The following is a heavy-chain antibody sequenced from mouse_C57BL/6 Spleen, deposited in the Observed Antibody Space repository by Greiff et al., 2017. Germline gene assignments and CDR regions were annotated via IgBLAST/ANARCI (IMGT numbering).Heavy chain of an antibody. CDR1: GIDFSRYW. CDR3: ATNYYGSSSWYFDY. V-gene: IGHV4-1*01. D-gene: IGHD1-1*01. J-gene: IGHJ2*01. Sequence: EVKLLESGGGLVQPGGSLKLSCAASGIDFSRYWMSWVRRAPGKGLEWIGEINPDSSTINYAPSLKDKFIISRDNAKNTLYLQMSKVRSEDTALYYCATNYYGSSSWYFDYWGQGTTLTVSS. CDR2: INPDSSTI.